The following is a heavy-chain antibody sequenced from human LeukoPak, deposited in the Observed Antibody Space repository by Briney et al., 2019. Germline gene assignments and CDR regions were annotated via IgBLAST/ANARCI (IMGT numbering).Heavy chain of an antibody. CDR2: ISAYNGNT. Sequence: ASVKVSCKASGYTFTSHGISWVRQAPGQGLEWMGWISAYNGNTNYAQKLQGRVTMTTDTSTSTAYMELRSLRSDDTAVYYCARSFYDSSGKGEGYNWFDPWGQGTLVTVSS. V-gene: IGHV1-18*01. CDR1: GYTFTSHG. CDR3: ARSFYDSSGKGEGYNWFDP. J-gene: IGHJ5*02. D-gene: IGHD3-22*01.